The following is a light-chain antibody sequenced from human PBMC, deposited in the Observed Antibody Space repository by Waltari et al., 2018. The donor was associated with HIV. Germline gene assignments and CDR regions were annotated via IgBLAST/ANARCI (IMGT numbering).Light chain of an antibody. CDR2: DVS. Sequence: SDVGGYNYVSWYQQHPGKAPKLMIYDVSNRPSGVSNRFSGSKSGNTASLTISGLQAEDEADYYCSSYTSSSTLDVVFGGGTKLTVL. J-gene: IGLJ2*01. CDR1: SDVGGYNY. V-gene: IGLV2-14*03. CDR3: SSYTSSSTLDVV.